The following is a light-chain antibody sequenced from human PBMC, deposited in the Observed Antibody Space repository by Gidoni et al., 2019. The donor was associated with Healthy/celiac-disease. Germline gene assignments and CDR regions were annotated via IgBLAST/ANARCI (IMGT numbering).Light chain of an antibody. V-gene: IGKV1-9*01. J-gene: IGKJ5*01. CDR1: QGISSY. Sequence: DIQLTQSPPFLSASVGDRVTITCRASQGISSYLAWYQQKPGKAPKLLIYAASTLQSGVPSRFSGSGSGTEFTLTISHLQPEDFATYYCQQLNSYPRITFGQGTRLEIK. CDR2: AAS. CDR3: QQLNSYPRIT.